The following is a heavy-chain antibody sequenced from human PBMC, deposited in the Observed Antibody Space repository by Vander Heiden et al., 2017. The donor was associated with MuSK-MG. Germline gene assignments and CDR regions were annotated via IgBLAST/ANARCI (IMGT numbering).Heavy chain of an antibody. CDR2: IKQDASQE. CDR3: VRGSSGRNVGAFDY. D-gene: IGHD6-19*01. V-gene: IGHV3-7*01. J-gene: IGHJ4*02. CDR1: GFTFSSYW. Sequence: EVQLVEPGGGLVQPGDSLRLSCAASGFTFSSYWMGWVRQAPGKGLEWVANIKQDASQESYVDSVKGRFTISRDNAKNSLYLQMNSLRADDTAVYYCVRGSSGRNVGAFDYWGQGTLVPVSS.